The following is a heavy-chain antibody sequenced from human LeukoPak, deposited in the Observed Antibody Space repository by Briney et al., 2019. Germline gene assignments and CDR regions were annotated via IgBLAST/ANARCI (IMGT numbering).Heavy chain of an antibody. CDR2: ISVYNDNT. J-gene: IGHJ3*02. Sequence: ASVKVSCKASGYTLTNYGISWVRQAPGQGLEWMGWISVYNDNTNFAQKFQGRVTMTTDTSTNTAYMELRSLRSDDTAVYYCARRGRQCRSTSCWDRAAFDIWGQGTMVTVSS. V-gene: IGHV1-18*01. D-gene: IGHD2-2*01. CDR3: ARRGRQCRSTSCWDRAAFDI. CDR1: GYTLTNYG.